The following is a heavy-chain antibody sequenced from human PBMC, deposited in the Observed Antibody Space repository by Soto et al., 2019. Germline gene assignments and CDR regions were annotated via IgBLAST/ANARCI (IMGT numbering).Heavy chain of an antibody. CDR1: GFTFSSYA. CDR3: AKSKPPAAGADNWFDP. D-gene: IGHD6-13*01. J-gene: IGHJ5*02. V-gene: IGHV3-23*01. Sequence: GGSLRLSCAASGFTFSSYAMSWVRQAPGKGLEWVSAISGSGGSTYYADSVKGRFTISRDNSKNTLYLQMNSLRAEDTAVYYCAKSKPPAAGADNWFDPWGQGTLVTVSS. CDR2: ISGSGGST.